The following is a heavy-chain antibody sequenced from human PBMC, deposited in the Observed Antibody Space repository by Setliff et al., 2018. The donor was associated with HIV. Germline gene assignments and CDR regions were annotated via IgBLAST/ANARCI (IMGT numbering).Heavy chain of an antibody. CDR3: ARGRGPMGGDAFDV. Sequence: PSETLSLTCAVYGGSFSGYYWTWIRQPPGKGLEWIGEIDHSGSTNYNPSLKSRITISVDTSKNQFSLKLTSVTAADTTAYYCARGRGPMGGDAFDVWGRGTMVTVSS. V-gene: IGHV4-34*01. D-gene: IGHD3-10*01. CDR1: GGSFSGYY. J-gene: IGHJ3*01. CDR2: IDHSGST.